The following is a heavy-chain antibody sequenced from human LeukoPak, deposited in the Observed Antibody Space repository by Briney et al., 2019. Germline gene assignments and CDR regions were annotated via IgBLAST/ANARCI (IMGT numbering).Heavy chain of an antibody. CDR3: ASRGYPGLRPSLSLY. CDR1: GGSISSSSYY. Sequence: PSETLSLTCTVSGGSISSSSYYWGWIRQPPGKGLEWIGSIYYSGSTYYNPSLKSRVTISVDTSKNQFSLKLSSVTAADTAVYYCASRGYPGLRPSLSLYWGQGTLVTVSS. V-gene: IGHV4-39*01. D-gene: IGHD4-17*01. J-gene: IGHJ4*02. CDR2: IYYSGST.